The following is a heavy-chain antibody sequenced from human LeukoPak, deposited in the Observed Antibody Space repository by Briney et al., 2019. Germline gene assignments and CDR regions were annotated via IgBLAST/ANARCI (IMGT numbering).Heavy chain of an antibody. Sequence: ASVKVSCKASGGTFSSYAISWVRQATGQGLEWMGGIIPIFGTANYAQKFQGRVTITADESTSTAYMELSSLRSEDTAVYYCARSITGTTGWFDPWGQGTLVTVSS. CDR2: IIPIFGTA. D-gene: IGHD1-20*01. CDR3: ARSITGTTGWFDP. J-gene: IGHJ5*02. V-gene: IGHV1-69*13. CDR1: GGTFSSYA.